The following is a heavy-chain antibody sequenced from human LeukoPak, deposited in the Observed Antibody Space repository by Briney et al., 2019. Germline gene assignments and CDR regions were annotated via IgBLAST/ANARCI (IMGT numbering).Heavy chain of an antibody. J-gene: IGHJ6*02. Sequence: GGSLRLSCAASGFTVSSTYMNWVRQAPGKGLEWVSVIYSGGSTYYADSVKGRFTISRDNSKNTVYLQMNSLRAEDTAVYYCARDLPGSDNYYYGMDVWGQGTTVTVSS. CDR2: IYSGGST. D-gene: IGHD3-10*01. V-gene: IGHV3-66*01. CDR1: GFTVSSTY. CDR3: ARDLPGSDNYYYGMDV.